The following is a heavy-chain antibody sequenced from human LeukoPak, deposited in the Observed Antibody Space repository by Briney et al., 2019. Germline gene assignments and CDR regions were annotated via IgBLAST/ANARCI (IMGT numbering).Heavy chain of an antibody. CDR3: AKDRGNDYGAFDH. Sequence: GGSLRLSCAASGFIFSSYSMNWVRQTPGKGLEWISYISSGSGTTYYGDSVQGRFITSRDNAKNSLHLQMNSLRAEDTGVYYCAKDRGNDYGAFDHWGQGILVTVSS. J-gene: IGHJ5*02. D-gene: IGHD4-17*01. CDR2: ISSGSGTT. CDR1: GFIFSSYS. V-gene: IGHV3-48*01.